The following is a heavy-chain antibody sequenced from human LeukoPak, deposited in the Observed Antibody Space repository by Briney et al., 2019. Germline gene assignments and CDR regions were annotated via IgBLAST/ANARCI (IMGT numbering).Heavy chain of an antibody. CDR1: GGSFSGYY. CDR3: ARTGTTFDY. J-gene: IGHJ4*02. CDR2: LKQDGSEK. V-gene: IGHV3-7*01. Sequence: ETLSLTCAVYGGSFSGYYWSWIRQPPGKGLEWVAKLKQDGSEKYYVDSVKGRFTISRDNAKNSLYLQMNSLRAEDTAVYYCARTGTTFDYWGQGTLVTVSS. D-gene: IGHD1-7*01.